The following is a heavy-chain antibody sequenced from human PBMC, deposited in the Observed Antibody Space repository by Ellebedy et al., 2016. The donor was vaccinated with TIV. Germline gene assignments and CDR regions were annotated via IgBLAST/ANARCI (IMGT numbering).Heavy chain of an antibody. J-gene: IGHJ4*02. D-gene: IGHD1-26*01. Sequence: YYSDSVKGRFTISRDNSNNTLYLQMYSLRAEDTAVYYCTTDSGFDYWGQGTLVTVSS. V-gene: IGHV3-30*02. CDR3: TTDSGFDY.